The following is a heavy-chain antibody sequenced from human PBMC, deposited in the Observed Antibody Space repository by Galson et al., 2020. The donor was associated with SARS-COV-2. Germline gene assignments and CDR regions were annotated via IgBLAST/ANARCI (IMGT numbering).Heavy chain of an antibody. V-gene: IGHV1-24*01. D-gene: IGHD2-2*01. CDR2: FEPEDGET. CDR1: GYTLIELS. CDR3: ATSFVVVPSAMAEV. Sequence: ASVKVSCKVSGYTLIELSMHWVRQAPGKGLEWMGGFEPEDGETIYAQKFQGRVTMTEDTSTDTAYMELSSLRSEDTAVYYCATSFVVVPSAMAEVWGQGTLVTVSS. J-gene: IGHJ4*02.